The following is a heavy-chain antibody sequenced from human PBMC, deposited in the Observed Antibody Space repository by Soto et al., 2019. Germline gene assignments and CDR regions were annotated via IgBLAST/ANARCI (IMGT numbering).Heavy chain of an antibody. CDR1: VGSISSGGYY. V-gene: IGHV4-31*03. CDR2: IHYSGST. Sequence: QVHLQEPGPGLVKPSQTLSLTCTVSVGSISSGGYYSSWIRPHPWQGLEWIGYIHYSGSTYYNPSLKSRVTISADTSKNQFSLKLSSVTAAATAVYYGARDRGDYPGFFGYWGQGTLGPVSS. CDR3: ARDRGDYPGFFGY. J-gene: IGHJ4*02. D-gene: IGHD4-17*01.